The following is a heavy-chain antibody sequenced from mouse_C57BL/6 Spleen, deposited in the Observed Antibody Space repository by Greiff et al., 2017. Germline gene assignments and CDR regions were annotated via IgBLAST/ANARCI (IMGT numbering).Heavy chain of an antibody. CDR1: GYSITSGYY. D-gene: IGHD1-1*01. CDR2: ISYDGSN. J-gene: IGHJ1*03. Sequence: EVQLVESGPGLVKPSQSLSLTCSVTGYSITSGYYWNWIRQFPGNKLEWMGYISYDGSNNYNPSLKNRISITRDTSKNQFFLKLNSVTTEDTATYYCARVDGSSYGYFDVWGTGTTVTVSS. V-gene: IGHV3-6*01. CDR3: ARVDGSSYGYFDV.